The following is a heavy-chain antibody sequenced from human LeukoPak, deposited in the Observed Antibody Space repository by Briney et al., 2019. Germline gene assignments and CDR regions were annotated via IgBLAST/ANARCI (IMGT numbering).Heavy chain of an antibody. CDR2: INPNSDGT. CDR1: GYTFTGYY. V-gene: IGHV1-2*02. Sequence: ASVKVSCKTSGYTFTGYYMHWVRQAPGQGLEWMGWINPNSDGTNYAQKFQGRVTMTRDTSISTAYMELSRLRSDDTAVYYCARVDGYTENFDYWGQGTLVTVSS. J-gene: IGHJ4*02. CDR3: ARVDGYTENFDY. D-gene: IGHD5-24*01.